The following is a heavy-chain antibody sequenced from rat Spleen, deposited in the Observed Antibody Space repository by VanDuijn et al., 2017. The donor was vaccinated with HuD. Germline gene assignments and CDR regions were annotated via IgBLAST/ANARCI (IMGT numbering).Heavy chain of an antibody. J-gene: IGHJ2*01. CDR3: AKSYYYSGGGSDY. CDR2: ITSGGSNT. D-gene: IGHD1-1*01. CDR1: GFTFSSFA. V-gene: IGHV5-25*01. Sequence: EVQLVESGGGLVQPGRSLKLSCAASGFTFSSFAMAWVRQAPKKGLEWVATITSGGSNTYYPDSVKGRFTISRDNAKSTLYLQMDSLRSEDTATYYCAKSYYYSGGGSDYWGQGVMVTVSS.